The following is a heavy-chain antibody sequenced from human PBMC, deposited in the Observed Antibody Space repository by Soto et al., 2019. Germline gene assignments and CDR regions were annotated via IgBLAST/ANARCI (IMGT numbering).Heavy chain of an antibody. Sequence: QVQIEQWGAGLLKPSETLSLTCAVYGGSSSAYYWSWIRQPPEKGLEWIGQISHSGATDYNPSHKSRVSISGDTSKNQFSLILTSVTAADTAVYYCARQKNSWFYGMDVWCQGTTVTVSS. D-gene: IGHD3-10*01. CDR1: GGSSSAYY. CDR2: ISHSGAT. J-gene: IGHJ6*02. V-gene: IGHV4-34*02. CDR3: ARQKNSWFYGMDV.